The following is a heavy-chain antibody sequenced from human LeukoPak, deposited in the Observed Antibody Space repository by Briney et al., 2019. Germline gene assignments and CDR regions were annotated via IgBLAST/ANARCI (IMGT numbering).Heavy chain of an antibody. CDR3: AKDQRVVDTAMVTIGY. CDR1: GYTFTGYY. Sequence: ASVKVSCKASGYTFTGYYMHWVRQAPGQGLEWMGRINPNSGGTNYAQKFQGRVTMTRDTSISTAYMELSGLRSDDTAVYYCAKDQRVVDTAMVTIGYWGQGTLVTVSS. D-gene: IGHD5-18*01. CDR2: INPNSGGT. V-gene: IGHV1-2*06. J-gene: IGHJ4*02.